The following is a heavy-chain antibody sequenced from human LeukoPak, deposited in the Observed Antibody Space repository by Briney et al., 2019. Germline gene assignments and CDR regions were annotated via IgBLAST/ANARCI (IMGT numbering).Heavy chain of an antibody. CDR2: INPNSGGT. D-gene: IGHD4-17*01. CDR3: ARLEDYGPDY. CDR1: GYTFSNYY. Sequence: ASVKVSCKASGYTFSNYYMHWVRQAPGRGLEWMGWINPNSGGTNYAQNFQGRVTMTRDTSISTAYMELSRLRSDDTAVYYCARLEDYGPDYWGQGTLVTVSS. V-gene: IGHV1-2*02. J-gene: IGHJ4*02.